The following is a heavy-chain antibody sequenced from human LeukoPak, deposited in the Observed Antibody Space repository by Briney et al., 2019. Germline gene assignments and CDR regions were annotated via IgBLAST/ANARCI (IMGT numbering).Heavy chain of an antibody. Sequence: HTGGSLRLSCAASAFTFSIYGMHWVRQAPGKGLEWVAVISYDGSNKYYADSVKGRFTISRDNSQNTLYLQMNSLRAEDTAVYYCAKGRTGTSRDNFDYWGQGTLVTVSS. V-gene: IGHV3-30*18. CDR2: ISYDGSNK. D-gene: IGHD1/OR15-1a*01. CDR3: AKGRTGTSRDNFDY. J-gene: IGHJ4*02. CDR1: AFTFSIYG.